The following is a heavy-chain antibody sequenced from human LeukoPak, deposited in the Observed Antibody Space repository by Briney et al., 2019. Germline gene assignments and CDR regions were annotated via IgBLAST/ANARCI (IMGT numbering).Heavy chain of an antibody. CDR1: GYTFTSYG. J-gene: IGHJ4*02. Sequence: SVKVSCKASGYTFTSYGISWVRQAPGQGLEWMGGIIPIFGTANYAQKFQGRVTITTDESTSTAYMELSSLRSEDTAVYYCARAGLAARPYYFDYWGQGTLVTVSS. D-gene: IGHD6-6*01. CDR2: IIPIFGTA. CDR3: ARAGLAARPYYFDY. V-gene: IGHV1-69*05.